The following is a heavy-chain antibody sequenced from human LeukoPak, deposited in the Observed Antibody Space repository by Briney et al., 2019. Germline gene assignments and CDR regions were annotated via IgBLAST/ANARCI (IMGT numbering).Heavy chain of an antibody. V-gene: IGHV3-23*01. J-gene: IGHJ4*02. CDR2: ISGSGGST. CDR3: AQDFPGIAVAGTLR. CDR1: GFTFSSYA. Sequence: GASLRLSCAASGFTFSSYAMSWVRQAPGKGLEWVSAISGSGGSTYYADSVKGRFTISRDNSKNTLYLQMNSLRAEDTAVYYCAQDFPGIAVAGTLRWGQGALVTVSS. D-gene: IGHD6-19*01.